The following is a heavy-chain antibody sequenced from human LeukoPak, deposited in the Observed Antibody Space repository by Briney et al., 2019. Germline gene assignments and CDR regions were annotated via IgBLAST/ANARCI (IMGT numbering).Heavy chain of an antibody. V-gene: IGHV1-2*02. Sequence: EASVKVSCKASGYTFTGYYIHWVRQAPGQGLEWMGWINPNSDGTNYAQKFQGRVTMTRDTSISTAYMELSRLRSDDTAVYYCARDRDWLLTDFDYWGQGTLVTVSS. J-gene: IGHJ4*02. D-gene: IGHD3/OR15-3a*01. CDR3: ARDRDWLLTDFDY. CDR2: INPNSDGT. CDR1: GYTFTGYY.